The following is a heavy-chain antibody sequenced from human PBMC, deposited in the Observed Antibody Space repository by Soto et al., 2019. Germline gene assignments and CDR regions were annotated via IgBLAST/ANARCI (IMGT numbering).Heavy chain of an antibody. CDR1: GYNFADYA. D-gene: IGHD3-22*01. V-gene: IGHV1-3*01. CDR2: ISAGNGNT. J-gene: IGHJ4*02. CDR3: AREVSGYKRRGYDS. Sequence: GASVKVSCKASGYNFADYALHWLRQAPGQGLEWMGWISAGNGNTRYSQEFQGTLTITRDTSASTVYMELSSLRSGDTAVYFCAREVSGYKRRGYDSWGQGTLVTVSS.